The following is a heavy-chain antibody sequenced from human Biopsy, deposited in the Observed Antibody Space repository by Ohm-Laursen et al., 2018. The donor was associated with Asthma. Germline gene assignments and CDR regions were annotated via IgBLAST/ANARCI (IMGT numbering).Heavy chain of an antibody. V-gene: IGHV3-53*01. Sequence: SLRLSCAASGFAVSRDYMFRVRQAPGKGLEWVSVIYSGGTSHTADSVRGRLTISRDYSKNTLYLQMHSLRAEDTAVYYCARGDSSNWSHYYFDYWGQGTLVTVSS. CDR2: IYSGGTS. CDR1: GFAVSRDY. CDR3: ARGDSSNWSHYYFDY. D-gene: IGHD3-22*01. J-gene: IGHJ4*02.